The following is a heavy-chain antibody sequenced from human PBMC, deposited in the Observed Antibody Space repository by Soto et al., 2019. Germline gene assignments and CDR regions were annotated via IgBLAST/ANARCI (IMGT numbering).Heavy chain of an antibody. D-gene: IGHD2-15*01. Sequence: SETLFLTCTDSGGSMRNVYWSWIRQPPGKRLEWIGFIFHSGNAKYNPSLKSRVTISIDTSKSQFSLSLDSVTAADTAVYFCARAHAPTLPFDYWGLGTLVTVSS. CDR1: GGSMRNVY. CDR2: IFHSGNA. CDR3: ARAHAPTLPFDY. J-gene: IGHJ4*01. V-gene: IGHV4-59*01.